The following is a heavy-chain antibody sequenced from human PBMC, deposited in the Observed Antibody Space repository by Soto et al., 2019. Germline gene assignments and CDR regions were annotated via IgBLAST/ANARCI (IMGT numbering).Heavy chain of an antibody. D-gene: IGHD5-18*01. J-gene: IGHJ4*02. V-gene: IGHV1-69*02. Sequence: ASVKVSCKASGGTFSSYTIRWVRQAPGQGLEWMGRIIPILGIANYAQKFQGRVTITADKSTSTAYMELSSLRSEDTAVYYCGRGGGYSYGSVRGGENFDYWGQGTLVTVSS. CDR1: GGTFSSYT. CDR3: GRGGGYSYGSVRGGENFDY. CDR2: IIPILGIA.